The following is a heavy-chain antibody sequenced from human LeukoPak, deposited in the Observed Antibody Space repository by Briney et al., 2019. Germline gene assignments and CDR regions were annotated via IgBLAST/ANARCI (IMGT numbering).Heavy chain of an antibody. V-gene: IGHV3-23*01. Sequence: GGSLRLSCAASGFTFSSYWMHWVRQAPGKGLVWVSVIGSVGDTIYYADSVEGRFTISRDNSKNTPYLQMHSLRAEDTAVYFCGKRLPLYGLDVRGQGTTVTVSS. CDR2: IGSVGDTI. CDR1: GFTFSSYW. J-gene: IGHJ6*02. CDR3: GKRLPLYGLDV.